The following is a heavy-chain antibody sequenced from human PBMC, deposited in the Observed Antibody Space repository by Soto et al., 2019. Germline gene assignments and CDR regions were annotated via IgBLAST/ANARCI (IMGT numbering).Heavy chain of an antibody. CDR2: IITFFGAA. J-gene: IGHJ6*02. CDR3: ARGGKERFRGSGMDV. D-gene: IGHD1-1*01. V-gene: IGHV1-69*01. Sequence: QVQLVQSGAEVRKPGSSVRVACKASGDKFSTYAINWVRQVPGQGLEWLGGIITFFGAAMYAQKFQGRVTITADESATTAYMELSSLRSDDTAVYYCARGGKERFRGSGMDVWGQGTTVTVSS. CDR1: GDKFSTYA.